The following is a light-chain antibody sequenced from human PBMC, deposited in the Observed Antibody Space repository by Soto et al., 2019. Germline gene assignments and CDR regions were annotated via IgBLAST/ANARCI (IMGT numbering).Light chain of an antibody. J-gene: IGKJ4*01. Sequence: DIQMNQSPSTLSASVGDRVTITCRASQSISSWLAWYQQKPGKAPKLLIYKASNLEGGVPSRFSGSGSGTEFTLTISSLQPDDFATYYCQHYDSYPLTCGGGTKVEIK. CDR2: KAS. V-gene: IGKV1-5*03. CDR3: QHYDSYPLT. CDR1: QSISSW.